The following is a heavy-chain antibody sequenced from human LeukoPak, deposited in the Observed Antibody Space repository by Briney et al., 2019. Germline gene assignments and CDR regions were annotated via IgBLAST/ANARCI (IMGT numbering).Heavy chain of an antibody. CDR1: GYTFTDYY. D-gene: IGHD6-13*01. Sequence: ASVKVSCKASGYTFTDYYMHWVRQAPGQGLEWMGWINPNSGDTNHAQKFQGRVTMTRDTSISTAYMELSSLRSEDTAVYYCARGHSSSWSDAFDIWGQGTMVTVSS. J-gene: IGHJ3*02. CDR3: ARGHSSSWSDAFDI. CDR2: INPNSGDT. V-gene: IGHV1-2*02.